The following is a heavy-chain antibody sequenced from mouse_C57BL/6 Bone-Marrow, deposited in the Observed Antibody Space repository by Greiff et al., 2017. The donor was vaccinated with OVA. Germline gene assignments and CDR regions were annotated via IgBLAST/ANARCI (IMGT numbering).Heavy chain of an antibody. CDR2: IYPGGGYT. D-gene: IGHD1-1*01. CDR3: ARRHYGFDY. CDR1: GYTFTNYW. V-gene: IGHV1-63*01. J-gene: IGHJ2*01. Sequence: QVQLQQSGAELVRPGTSVKMSCKASGYTFTNYWIGWAKQRPGHGLEWIGDIYPGGGYTNYNEKFKGKATLTSDTSSSTAYMQLSSLTSEDSAIYFCARRHYGFDYWGQGTTLTVSS.